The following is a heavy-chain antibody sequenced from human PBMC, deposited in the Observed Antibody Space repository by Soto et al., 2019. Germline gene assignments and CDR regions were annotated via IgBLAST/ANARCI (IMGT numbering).Heavy chain of an antibody. CDR3: ASGVFYYSGSSGYSPDY. CDR2: ISFDGSKK. CDR1: GFTSSSYV. V-gene: IGHV3-30-3*01. Sequence: QVQLVESGGGVVQPGRSLRLSCEGSGFTSSSYVMHWVRQAPGKGLEWVALISFDGSKKNYAASVKGRFTISRDNSKNMMYLQMHSLRPEDKAVYYWASGVFYYSGSSGYSPDYWGQGTLVTVSS. J-gene: IGHJ4*02. D-gene: IGHD3-22*01.